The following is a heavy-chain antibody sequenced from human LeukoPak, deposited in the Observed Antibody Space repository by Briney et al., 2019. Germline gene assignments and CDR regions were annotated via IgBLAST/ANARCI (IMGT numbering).Heavy chain of an antibody. Sequence: GGSLRLSCAASGFTFSSYWMSWVRQAPGKGLEWVSAISGSGGSTYYADSVKGRFTISRDNSKNTLYLQMNSLRAEDTAVYYCAKDRGNTYYYDSSGYLDYWGQGTLVTVSS. V-gene: IGHV3-23*01. D-gene: IGHD3-22*01. CDR1: GFTFSSYW. CDR3: AKDRGNTYYYDSSGYLDY. J-gene: IGHJ4*02. CDR2: ISGSGGST.